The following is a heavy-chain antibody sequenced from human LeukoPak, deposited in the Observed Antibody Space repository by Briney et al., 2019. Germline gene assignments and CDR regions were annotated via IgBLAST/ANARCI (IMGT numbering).Heavy chain of an antibody. CDR2: IFSHGET. CDR3: ARDPPAVSINTYA. CDR1: GFTVGNNY. J-gene: IGHJ4*02. Sequence: GGSLRLSCAASGFTVGNNYMNWVRQAPGKGLEWVSLIFSHGETSYADSVKGRFSISRDNSKNTLYLQMNGLRVEDTAVYYCARDPPAVSINTYAWGQGTLVTVSS. V-gene: IGHV3-66*01. D-gene: IGHD2-8*01.